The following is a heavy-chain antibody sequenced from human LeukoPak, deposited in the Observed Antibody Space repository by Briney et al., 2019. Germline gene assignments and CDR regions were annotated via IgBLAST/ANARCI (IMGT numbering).Heavy chain of an antibody. CDR3: AMGLPRSTIYYYYGMDV. J-gene: IGHJ6*02. D-gene: IGHD1-26*01. CDR2: IGTAGDT. CDR1: GFTFSSYD. Sequence: GGALRLSCAASGFTFSSYDMHWVRQATAKGLEWVAAIGTAGDTYYPGSVKGRFTISRENAKNSLYLQMNSLRAGDTAVYYCAMGLPRSTIYYYYGMDVWGQGTTVTVS. V-gene: IGHV3-13*01.